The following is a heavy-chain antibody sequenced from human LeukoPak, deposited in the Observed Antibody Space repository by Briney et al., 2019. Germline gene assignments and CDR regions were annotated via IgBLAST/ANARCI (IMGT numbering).Heavy chain of an antibody. CDR2: ITSGGAST. D-gene: IGHD3-16*01. CDR3: TRQRRGTYYAFDS. J-gene: IGHJ4*02. Sequence: GGSLRLSCDASGFSISDYYMSWIRQSPGKGLEWISYITSGGASTNYADSVKGRFTVSRDKAKNSVALQLNSLRAEDTAVYYCTRQRRGTYYAFDSWGQGTLVTVSS. CDR1: GFSISDYY. V-gene: IGHV3-11*01.